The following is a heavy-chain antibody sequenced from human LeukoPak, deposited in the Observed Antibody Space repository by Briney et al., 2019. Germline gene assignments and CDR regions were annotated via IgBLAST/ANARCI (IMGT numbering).Heavy chain of an antibody. J-gene: IGHJ4*02. Sequence: RGSLRLSCAASAFTFSSYWMSWVRQAPGKGLEWVANIKQDGSEKYYVDSVKGRFTISRDNAKNSLYLQMNSLRAEDTAVYYCARALIQLYAFLDYWGQGTLVTVSS. CDR3: ARALIQLYAFLDY. D-gene: IGHD5-18*01. CDR2: IKQDGSEK. CDR1: AFTFSSYW. V-gene: IGHV3-7*01.